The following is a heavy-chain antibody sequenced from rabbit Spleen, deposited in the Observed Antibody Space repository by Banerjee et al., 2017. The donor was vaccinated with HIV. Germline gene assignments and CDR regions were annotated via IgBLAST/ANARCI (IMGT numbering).Heavy chain of an antibody. CDR1: GVSFSNSYW. Sequence: QQQLEESGGDLVKPGASLTLTCTASGVSFSNSYWICWVRQAPGKGLEWIACIYGGSSGTTYYASWASGRFTITKASSTTVDLKVTSLTGADTATYFCARSLYRSGNYWFDLWGPGTLVTVS. V-gene: IGHV1S45*01. J-gene: IGHJ4*01. CDR2: IYGGSSGTT. CDR3: ARSLYRSGNYWFDL. D-gene: IGHD1-1*01.